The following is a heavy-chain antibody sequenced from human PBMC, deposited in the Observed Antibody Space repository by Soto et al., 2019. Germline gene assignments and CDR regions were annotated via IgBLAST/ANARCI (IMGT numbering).Heavy chain of an antibody. CDR3: ARRDTSGFLRYFDN. Sequence: SVKVSCKSSGGTFSSFINYPINWVRQAPGQGLEWMGGIVPNVGTVNYAQKFRGKVTITADKSTGTAYMGLSSLRSEDTALYYCARRDTSGFLRYFDNWGQGTQVTVSS. V-gene: IGHV1-69*06. J-gene: IGHJ4*02. D-gene: IGHD3-3*01. CDR1: GGTFSSFINYP. CDR2: IVPNVGTV.